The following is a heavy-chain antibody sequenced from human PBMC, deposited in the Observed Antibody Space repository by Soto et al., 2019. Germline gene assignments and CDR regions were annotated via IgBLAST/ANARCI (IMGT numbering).Heavy chain of an antibody. V-gene: IGHV1-69*12. J-gene: IGHJ4*02. CDR3: ARSVEQLASAYYFDY. Sequence: QVQLVQSGTEVKKPGSSVKVSCKASGGTFSSYAISWVRQAPGQGLEWMGGIIPIFGTANYAQKFQGRVTITADESTSTAYMELRSLRSEDTAVYYCARSVEQLASAYYFDYWGQGTLVTVSS. D-gene: IGHD6-6*01. CDR1: GGTFSSYA. CDR2: IIPIFGTA.